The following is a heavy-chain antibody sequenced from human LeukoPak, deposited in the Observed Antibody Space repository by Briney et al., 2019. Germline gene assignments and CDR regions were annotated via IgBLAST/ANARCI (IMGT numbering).Heavy chain of an antibody. CDR3: ARDTEPGWFDP. J-gene: IGHJ5*02. Sequence: PGRSLRLSCAASGFTFSSYGMHWVRQAPGKGLEWVAVIWYDGSNKYYADSVKGRFTISRDNSKNPLYLQMNSLRAEDTAVYYCARDTEPGWFDPWGQGTLVTVSP. V-gene: IGHV3-33*01. CDR1: GFTFSSYG. D-gene: IGHD4-11*01. CDR2: IWYDGSNK.